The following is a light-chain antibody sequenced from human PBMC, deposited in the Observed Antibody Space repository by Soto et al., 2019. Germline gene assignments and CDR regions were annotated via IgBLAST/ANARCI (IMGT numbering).Light chain of an antibody. CDR2: DAS. CDR3: QQADSLPLT. Sequence: DIQMTQSPSTLSASVGDRVTITCRASQSINNWLAWYQQKPGKAPKFLIYDASNLESGVPSRFSGRGSGTDFTLTISSLQPEDFATYFCQQADSLPLTFGGGTKVDIK. J-gene: IGKJ4*01. CDR1: QSINNW. V-gene: IGKV1-5*01.